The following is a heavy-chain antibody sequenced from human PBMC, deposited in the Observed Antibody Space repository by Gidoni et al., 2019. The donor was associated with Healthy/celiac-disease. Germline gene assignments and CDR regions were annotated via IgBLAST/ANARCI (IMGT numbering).Heavy chain of an antibody. CDR3: ARMHNYDILAHFDY. Sequence: QVQLVQSGAEVKNPGASVKVSCTASGYTFTSYGISWVRQAPGQGLEWMGWISAYNGNTNDAQKLQGRVTMTTDTSTSTAYMELRSLRSDDTAVYYCARMHNYDILAHFDYWGQGTLVTVSS. CDR2: ISAYNGNT. D-gene: IGHD3-9*01. CDR1: GYTFTSYG. J-gene: IGHJ4*02. V-gene: IGHV1-18*01.